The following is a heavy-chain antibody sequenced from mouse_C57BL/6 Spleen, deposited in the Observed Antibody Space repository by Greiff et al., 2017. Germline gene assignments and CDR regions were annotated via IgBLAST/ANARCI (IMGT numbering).Heavy chain of an antibody. CDR3: ATYDCYYPYYLDC. CDR1: GFNIKDYY. CDR2: IDPEDGDT. Sequence: VQLQQSGAELVRPGASVKLCCTASGFNIKDYYMHWVKQRPEQGLEWIGRIDPEDGDTEYAPKFQGKATMTADTSSNTAYLQLSSLTSADSAVYYCATYDCYYPYYLDCWGQGTPPTVSS. V-gene: IGHV14-1*01. J-gene: IGHJ2*01. D-gene: IGHD2-3*01.